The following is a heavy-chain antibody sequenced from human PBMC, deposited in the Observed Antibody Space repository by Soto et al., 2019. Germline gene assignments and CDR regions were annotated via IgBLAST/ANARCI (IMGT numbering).Heavy chain of an antibody. Sequence: ASVKVSCTASGYTFTGYYMHWVRQAPGQGLEWMGWINPNSGGTNYAQKFQGWVTMTRDTSISTAYMELSRLRSDDTAVYYCARDLGYCTNGVCLGAYYYYGMDVWGQGTTVTVSS. CDR1: GYTFTGYY. V-gene: IGHV1-2*04. CDR2: INPNSGGT. D-gene: IGHD2-8*01. CDR3: ARDLGYCTNGVCLGAYYYYGMDV. J-gene: IGHJ6*02.